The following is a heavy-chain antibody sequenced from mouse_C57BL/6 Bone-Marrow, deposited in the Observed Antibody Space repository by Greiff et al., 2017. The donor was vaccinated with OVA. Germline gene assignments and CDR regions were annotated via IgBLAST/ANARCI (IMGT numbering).Heavy chain of an antibody. CDR2: SRNKANDYTT. V-gene: IGHV7-1*01. CDR1: GFTFSDFY. Sequence: EVQGVESGGGLVQSGRSLRLSCATSGFTFSDFYMEWVRQAPGKGLEWIAASRNKANDYTTEYSASVKGRFIVSRDTSHSILYLQMNALRAEDTAIDYCASDGRHYYGSRDWYGGGWGTGVTVTFS. CDR3: ASDGRHYYGSRDWYGGG. J-gene: IGHJ1*03. D-gene: IGHD1-1*01.